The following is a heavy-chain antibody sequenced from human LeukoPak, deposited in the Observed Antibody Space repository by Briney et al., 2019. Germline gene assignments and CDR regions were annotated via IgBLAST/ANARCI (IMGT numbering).Heavy chain of an antibody. CDR2: ISSSSSTI. D-gene: IGHD5-12*01. CDR3: ARDPLGYSGYDGDAFDI. J-gene: IGHJ3*02. V-gene: IGHV3-48*04. Sequence: GGSLRLSCAASGFTFSSYSMNWVRQAPGKGLEWVSYISSSSSTIYYAGSVKGRFTISRDNAKNSLYLQMNSLRAEDTAVYYCARDPLGYSGYDGDAFDIWGQGTMVTVSS. CDR1: GFTFSSYS.